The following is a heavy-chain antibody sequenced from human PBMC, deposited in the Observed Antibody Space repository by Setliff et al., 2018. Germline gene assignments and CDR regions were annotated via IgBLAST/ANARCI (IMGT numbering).Heavy chain of an antibody. Sequence: PSETLSLTCTVSGGPISSYYWSWIRQPPGKGLEWIGYIYTSGSTNYNPSLKSRVTISVDTSKNQFSLKLSSVTAADTAVYYCARVGFLYYDILTGYPTYFDYWGQGTLVTVSS. V-gene: IGHV4-4*08. D-gene: IGHD3-9*01. CDR2: IYTSGST. J-gene: IGHJ4*02. CDR1: GGPISSYY. CDR3: ARVGFLYYDILTGYPTYFDY.